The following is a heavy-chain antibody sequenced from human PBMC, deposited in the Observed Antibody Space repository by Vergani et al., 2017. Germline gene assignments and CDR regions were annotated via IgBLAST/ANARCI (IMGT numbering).Heavy chain of an antibody. CDR2: INPSGGST. Sequence: QVQLVQSGAEVKKPGASVKVSCKASGYTFTSYYMHWVRQAPGQGLEWMGIINPSGGSTSYAQKFQGRVTMTRDTSTSTVYMELSSLRSEDTAVYYCARDSRYCSSTSCSTMGRAAFDIWGQGTMVTVSS. CDR1: GYTFTSYY. CDR3: ARDSRYCSSTSCSTMGRAAFDI. V-gene: IGHV1-46*01. J-gene: IGHJ3*02. D-gene: IGHD2-2*01.